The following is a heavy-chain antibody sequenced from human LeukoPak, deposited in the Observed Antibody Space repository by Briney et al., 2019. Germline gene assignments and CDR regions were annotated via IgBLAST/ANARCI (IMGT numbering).Heavy chain of an antibody. J-gene: IGHJ4*02. Sequence: NPSQTLSLTCTVSGDSISSGDYYWSWIRQPPGKGLEWIAYIYYSGSTYYNPSLKSRVTMSVDASKNQFSLKLSSATAADTAVYYCARVTGDSSGYYYFDYWGQGTLVTVSS. CDR3: ARVTGDSSGYYYFDY. CDR2: IYYSGST. D-gene: IGHD3-22*01. V-gene: IGHV4-30-4*08. CDR1: GDSISSGDYY.